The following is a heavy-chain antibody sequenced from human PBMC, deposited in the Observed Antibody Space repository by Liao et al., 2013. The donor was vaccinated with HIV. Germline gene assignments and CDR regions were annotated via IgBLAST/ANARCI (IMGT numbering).Heavy chain of an antibody. CDR1: GGSISSYY. CDR3: ARVVSNYDHFWSGSWYFDL. Sequence: QVQLQESGPGVVKPSETLSLTCTVSGGSISSYYWNWIRQPAGKGLECIGRIAPSGSISYNPSLRSRAMISVDTSRNQFSLKLTSVTAADTAVYYCARVVSNYDHFWSGSWYFDLWGRGTLVTVSS. CDR2: IAPSGSI. D-gene: IGHD3-3*01. J-gene: IGHJ2*01. V-gene: IGHV4-4*07.